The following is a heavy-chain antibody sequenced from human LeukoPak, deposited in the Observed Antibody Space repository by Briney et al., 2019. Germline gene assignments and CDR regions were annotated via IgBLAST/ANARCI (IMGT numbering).Heavy chain of an antibody. V-gene: IGHV3-23*01. J-gene: IGHJ6*03. CDR3: AKSVGSSWHVYYYYMDV. D-gene: IGHD6-13*01. CDR2: ISGSGGST. CDR1: GFTFSSYA. Sequence: GGSLRLSCAASGFTFSSYAMSWVRQAPGKGLEWVSAISGSGGSTYYADSVKGRFTISRDNSKNTLYLQMNNLRDEDTPVYYCAKSVGSSWHVYYYYMDVWGKGTTVTVSS.